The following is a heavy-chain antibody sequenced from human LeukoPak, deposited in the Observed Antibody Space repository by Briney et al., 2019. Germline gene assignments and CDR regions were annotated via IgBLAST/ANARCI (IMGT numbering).Heavy chain of an antibody. CDR3: ARPTRGSGTYYINCFDY. J-gene: IGHJ4*02. D-gene: IGHD3-10*01. Sequence: GESLKISCRASGYSFTTYWIAWVRQMPGKGLEWMVIIYPGESDTRYSPSLQGQVTISADKSINTAYLQWSSLKASDTAMYYCARPTRGSGTYYINCFDYWGQGALVTVSS. V-gene: IGHV5-51*01. CDR2: IYPGESDT. CDR1: GYSFTTYW.